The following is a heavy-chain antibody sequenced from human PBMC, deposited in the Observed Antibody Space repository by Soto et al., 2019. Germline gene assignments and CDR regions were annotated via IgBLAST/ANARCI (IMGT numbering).Heavy chain of an antibody. CDR3: ARGGYYFYYGMDV. J-gene: IGHJ6*02. V-gene: IGHV4-31*03. CDR2: IYYSGST. CDR1: GGSISSGGYY. Sequence: QVQLQESGPGLVKPSQTLSLTCTVSGGSISSGGYYWSWIRQHPGEGLEWIVYIYYSGSTYYNPSLKSRVTISIDTSKSQFSLKLSSVTAADTAIYYCARGGYYFYYGMDVWGQGTTVTVSS.